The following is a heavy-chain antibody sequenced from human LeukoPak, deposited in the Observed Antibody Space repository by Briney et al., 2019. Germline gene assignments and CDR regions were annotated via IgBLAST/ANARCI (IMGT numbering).Heavy chain of an antibody. V-gene: IGHV1-18*01. D-gene: IGHD5-18*01. CDR1: GYTFTSYG. CDR3: ARARGYSYGLGGHYYYYMDV. J-gene: IGHJ6*03. CDR2: ISAYNGNT. Sequence: GASVKVSCKASGYTFTSYGISWVRQAPGQGLEWMGWISAYNGNTNYAQKLQGRVTMTTDTSTSTAYMELRSLRSDDTAVYYCARARGYSYGLGGHYYYYMDVWGKGTTVTVSS.